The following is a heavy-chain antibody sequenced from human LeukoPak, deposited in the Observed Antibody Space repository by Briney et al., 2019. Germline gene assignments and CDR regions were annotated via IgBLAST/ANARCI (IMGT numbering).Heavy chain of an antibody. CDR1: GFTFSSYA. CDR3: ARDVNGIRSGGSSWYNWFDP. CDR2: ISYDGSNK. V-gene: IGHV3-30*14. D-gene: IGHD6-13*01. J-gene: IGHJ5*02. Sequence: GGSLRLSCAASGFTFSSYAMHWVRQAPGKGLEWVAVISYDGSNKYYADSVKSRFTISRDSSKNTLYLQMNSLRAEDTAVYYCARDVNGIRSGGSSWYNWFDPWGQGTLVTVSS.